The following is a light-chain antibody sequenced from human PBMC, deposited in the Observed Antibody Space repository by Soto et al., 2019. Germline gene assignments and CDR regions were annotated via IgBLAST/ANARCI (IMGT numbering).Light chain of an antibody. CDR2: HNN. CDR3: AAWDDSRNAVV. V-gene: IGLV1-44*01. CDR1: SSNVGSNT. Sequence: QSVLTQPPSASGTPGQRVTISCSGSSSNVGSNTVDWYQQLPGTAPKLLIHHNNQRPSGVPDRLSGSKSGTSASLAISGLQSEDEADYYCAAWDDSRNAVVFGGGTKLTVL. J-gene: IGLJ2*01.